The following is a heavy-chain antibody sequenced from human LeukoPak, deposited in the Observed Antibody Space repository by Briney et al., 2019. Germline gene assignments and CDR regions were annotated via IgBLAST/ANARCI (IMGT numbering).Heavy chain of an antibody. V-gene: IGHV4-59*01. CDR1: GGSISSYY. J-gene: IGHJ4*02. CDR3: ATLLAAAGDY. Sequence: SETLSLTCTVSGGSISSYYWSWIRQPPGKGLEWIGYIYYSGSTNYXPSLKXRVTISVDTSKNQFSLKLSSVTAADTAVYYCATLLAAAGDYWGQGTLVTVSS. CDR2: IYYSGST. D-gene: IGHD6-13*01.